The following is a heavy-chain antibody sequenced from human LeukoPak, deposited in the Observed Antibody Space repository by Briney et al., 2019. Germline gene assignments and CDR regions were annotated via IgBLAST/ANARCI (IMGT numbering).Heavy chain of an antibody. CDR3: ARDSQDYADDLVYYYYYMDV. Sequence: PSETLSLTCTVSGGSVISGSYYWSWIRQPAGKGLEWIGHIYTTGNTNYNPSLKSRVTISIDTSKNQFSLKLSSVTAADSARYFSARDSQDYADDLVYYYYYMDVWGKGTTVTFSS. V-gene: IGHV4-61*09. J-gene: IGHJ6*03. CDR2: IYTTGNT. D-gene: IGHD4-17*01. CDR1: GGSVISGSYY.